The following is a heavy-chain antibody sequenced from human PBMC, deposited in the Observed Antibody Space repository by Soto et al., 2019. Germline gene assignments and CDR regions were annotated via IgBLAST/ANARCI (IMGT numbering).Heavy chain of an antibody. CDR1: GFNFRSYG. J-gene: IGHJ4*01. V-gene: IGHV3-30*18. D-gene: IGHD1-20*01. Sequence: GGSLRLSCAASGFNFRSYGMSWVRQAPGKGLEWVAVISDDGTNKDYADSVKGRFTISRDNSKNTLYLRMNSLRAEDTAVYYCAKEKMGRGDRHNAMVRGPRFDHRGQGTPGTVSP. CDR3: AKEKMGRGDRHNAMVRGPRFDH. CDR2: ISDDGTNK.